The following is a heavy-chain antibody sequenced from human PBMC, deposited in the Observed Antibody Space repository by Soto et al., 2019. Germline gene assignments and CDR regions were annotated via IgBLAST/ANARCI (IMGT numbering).Heavy chain of an antibody. D-gene: IGHD4-17*01. CDR2: IWYDGSNK. CDR3: ARDRVHDYGAQNRGAFDI. J-gene: IGHJ3*02. Sequence: GGSLRLSCAAAGFTFSSYGMHWVRQAPGKGLEWVAVIWYDGSNKYYADSVKGRFTISRDNSKNTLYLQMNSLRAEDTAVYYCARDRVHDYGAQNRGAFDIWGQGTMVTV. V-gene: IGHV3-33*01. CDR1: GFTFSSYG.